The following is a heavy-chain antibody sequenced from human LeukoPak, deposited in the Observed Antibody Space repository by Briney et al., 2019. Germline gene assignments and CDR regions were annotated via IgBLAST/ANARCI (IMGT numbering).Heavy chain of an antibody. D-gene: IGHD3-22*01. Sequence: PGGSLRLSCAASGFTFSSYWMSWVRQAPGKGLEWVANIKQDGSEKYYVDSVKGRFTISRDNAKNSLYLQMNSLRAEDTAVYYCARDQSLYYYDSSGYYAYWGQGTLVTVSS. V-gene: IGHV3-7*01. CDR2: IKQDGSEK. J-gene: IGHJ4*02. CDR3: ARDQSLYYYDSSGYYAY. CDR1: GFTFSSYW.